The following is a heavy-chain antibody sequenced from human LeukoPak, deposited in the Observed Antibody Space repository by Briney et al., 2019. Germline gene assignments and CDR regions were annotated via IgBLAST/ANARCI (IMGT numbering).Heavy chain of an antibody. CDR1: GFTFSSYA. CDR3: ARGDSYYDAIDY. D-gene: IGHD3-22*01. J-gene: IGHJ4*02. Sequence: GRSLRLSCAASGFTFSSYAMHWVRQAPGKGLEWVAVISCDGSNKYYADSVKGRFTISRDNSKNTLYLQMNSLRAEDTAVYYCARGDSYYDAIDYWGQGTLVTVSS. CDR2: ISCDGSNK. V-gene: IGHV3-30*04.